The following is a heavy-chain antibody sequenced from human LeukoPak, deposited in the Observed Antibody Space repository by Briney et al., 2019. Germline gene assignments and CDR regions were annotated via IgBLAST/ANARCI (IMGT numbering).Heavy chain of an antibody. CDR3: ARSAHAFDI. CDR1: GGSVSGYY. CDR2: ISDSGST. Sequence: SETLSLTCAVSGGSVSGYYWSWLRQPPGKGPEWIGKISDSGSTNYNPSLKSRVTISVDTSTNQFSLNLSSVTAADTAVYYCARSAHAFDIWGQGTMVTVSS. V-gene: IGHV4-34*01. J-gene: IGHJ3*02.